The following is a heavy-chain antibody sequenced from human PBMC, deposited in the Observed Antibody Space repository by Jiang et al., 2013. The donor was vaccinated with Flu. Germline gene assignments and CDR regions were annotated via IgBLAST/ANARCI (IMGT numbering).Heavy chain of an antibody. CDR1: VGLYY. J-gene: IGHJ4*02. CDR3: TKVSTYSSGWVPFDS. Sequence: VGLYYMTWVRQTPERGLEWVSVIYSDGEKYYADSVKGRFTISRDDSKNTVFLQMNGLRPEDTAVYYCTKVSTYSSGWVPFDSWGQGTLVTVSS. CDR2: IYSDGEK. D-gene: IGHD6-19*01. V-gene: IGHV3-53*01.